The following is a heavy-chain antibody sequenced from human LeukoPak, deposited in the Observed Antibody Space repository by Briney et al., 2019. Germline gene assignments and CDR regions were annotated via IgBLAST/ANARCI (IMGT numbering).Heavy chain of an antibody. J-gene: IGHJ4*02. CDR2: ISGSGRST. Sequence: PGGSLRLSCVASGFIFSNYDMRWVRQAPGKGLEWVSSISGSGRSTYYAESVKGRFTISRDNSKNTLDLHMHSLRAEDTAVYYCAKDSALWGQGTLVTVAS. D-gene: IGHD3-10*01. CDR3: AKDSAL. V-gene: IGHV3-23*01. CDR1: GFIFSNYD.